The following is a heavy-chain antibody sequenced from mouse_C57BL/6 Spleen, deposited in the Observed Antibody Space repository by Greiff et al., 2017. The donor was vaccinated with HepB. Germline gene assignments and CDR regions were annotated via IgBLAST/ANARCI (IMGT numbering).Heavy chain of an antibody. CDR2: INYDGSST. CDR1: GFTFSDYY. V-gene: IGHV5-16*01. CDR3: ARGQVTTVVGYFDV. D-gene: IGHD1-1*01. Sequence: EVKVVESEGGLVQPGSSMKLSCTASGFTFSDYYMAWVRQVPEKGLEWVANINYDGSSTYYLDSLKSRFIISRDNAKNILYLQMSSLKSEDTATYYCARGQVTTVVGYFDVWGTGTTVTVSS. J-gene: IGHJ1*03.